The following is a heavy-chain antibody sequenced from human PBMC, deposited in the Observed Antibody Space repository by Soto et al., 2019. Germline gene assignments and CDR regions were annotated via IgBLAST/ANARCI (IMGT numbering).Heavy chain of an antibody. CDR1: GGTFSSNP. Sequence: SVKVSCKASGGTFSSNPISWMRQAPGQGLEWMGGIIPIFGTANYAQKFQGRVTITADKSTSTAYMELSSLRSEDTAVYYCARDPTPNYYGSSYNWFDPWGQGTLVTVSS. V-gene: IGHV1-69*06. J-gene: IGHJ5*02. CDR3: ARDPTPNYYGSSYNWFDP. D-gene: IGHD3-10*01. CDR2: IIPIFGTA.